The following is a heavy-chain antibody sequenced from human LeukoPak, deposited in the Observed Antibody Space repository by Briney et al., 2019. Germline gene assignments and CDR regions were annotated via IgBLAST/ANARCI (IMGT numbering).Heavy chain of an antibody. CDR3: ARDRLLGYYYMDV. V-gene: IGHV3-30*04. Sequence: PGGSLRLSCAASGFTFSSYAMHWVRQAPGKGLEWVAVISYDGSNKYYADSVKGRFTISRDNSKNTLYLQMNSLRAEDTAVYYCARDRLLGYYYMDVWGKGTTVTVSS. D-gene: IGHD2-15*01. CDR2: ISYDGSNK. J-gene: IGHJ6*03. CDR1: GFTFSSYA.